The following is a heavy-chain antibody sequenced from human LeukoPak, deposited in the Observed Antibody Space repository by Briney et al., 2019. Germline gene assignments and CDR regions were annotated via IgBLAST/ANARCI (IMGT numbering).Heavy chain of an antibody. V-gene: IGHV1-2*02. CDR2: INPKSGGT. Sequence: ASVKVSCKASGYTFTDYYIFWVRQAPGQGLELMGWINPKSGGTNYAQKYQGRVTMTRDTSINTAYMELSRLSSDDTAVFYCARGIMVHGITDMGNERWGQGTLVIVYS. J-gene: IGHJ4*02. CDR1: GYTFTDYY. D-gene: IGHD3-10*01. CDR3: ARGIMVHGITDMGNER.